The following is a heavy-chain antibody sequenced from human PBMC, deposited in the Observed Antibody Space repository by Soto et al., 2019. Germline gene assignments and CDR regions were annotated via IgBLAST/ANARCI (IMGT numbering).Heavy chain of an antibody. Sequence: HPGGSLRHSCAASGFTVRSNYMSWVRQAPGKGLEWVSVIYSGGSTYYADSVKGRFTISRDNSKNTLYLQMNSLRAEDTAVYYCARGGSLNYFDYWGQGTLVTVSS. V-gene: IGHV3-53*01. CDR3: ARGGSLNYFDY. J-gene: IGHJ4*02. CDR1: GFTVRSNY. D-gene: IGHD3-16*01. CDR2: IYSGGST.